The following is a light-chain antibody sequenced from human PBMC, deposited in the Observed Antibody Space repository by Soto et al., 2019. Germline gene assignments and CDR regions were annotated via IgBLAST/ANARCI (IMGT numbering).Light chain of an antibody. V-gene: IGKV3D-15*01. CDR1: QSVSSN. J-gene: IGKJ5*01. CDR2: DAS. CDR3: QQYHNWPIT. Sequence: EIVMSQSPATLSVSTEERATFSCWASQSVSSNLAWYQQKPGQAPRLLIYDASTRATGIPARFSGSGSGTDFTLTISGLQSEDFAVYSCQQYHNWPITFGQGTRLEI.